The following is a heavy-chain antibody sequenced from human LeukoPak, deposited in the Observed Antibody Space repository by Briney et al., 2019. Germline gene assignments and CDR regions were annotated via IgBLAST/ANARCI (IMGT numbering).Heavy chain of an antibody. Sequence: PSETLSLTCTVPGGSISSSSYYWGWIRQPPGKGLEWIGSIYYSGSTYYNPSLKSRVTISVDTSKNQFSLKLSSVTAADTAVYYCARIITGTPYYWGQGTLVTVSS. CDR1: GGSISSSSYY. V-gene: IGHV4-39*01. CDR2: IYYSGST. J-gene: IGHJ4*02. CDR3: ARIITGTPYY. D-gene: IGHD1-20*01.